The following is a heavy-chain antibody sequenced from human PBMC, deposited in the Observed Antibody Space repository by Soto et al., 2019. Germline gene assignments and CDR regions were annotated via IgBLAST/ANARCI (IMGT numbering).Heavy chain of an antibody. CDR3: ARDSPGLLWFGELSGLYYYYGMDV. V-gene: IGHV1-18*04. CDR1: GYTFTSYG. D-gene: IGHD3-10*01. Sequence: GASVKVSCKASGYTFTSYGISCVLQSPLQWLEWMGCISAYNGNTNYAQKLQGRVTMTTDTSTSTAYMELRSLRSDDTAVYYCARDSPGLLWFGELSGLYYYYGMDVWGQGTTVTVSS. J-gene: IGHJ6*02. CDR2: ISAYNGNT.